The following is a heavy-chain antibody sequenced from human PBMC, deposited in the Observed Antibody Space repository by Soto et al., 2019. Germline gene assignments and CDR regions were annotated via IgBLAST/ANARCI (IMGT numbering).Heavy chain of an antibody. Sequence: GESLKISCAASGFTFSDYYMTWIRPAPGKGLEWVSYIDNSGTIKYYADSVKGRFTISRDNTKNSLSLQMNSLGAEDTAIYYCARIEGDCSGGSCYSGGFDYWGQGALVTVSS. D-gene: IGHD2-15*01. V-gene: IGHV3-11*01. CDR1: GFTFSDYY. CDR3: ARIEGDCSGGSCYSGGFDY. J-gene: IGHJ4*02. CDR2: IDNSGTIK.